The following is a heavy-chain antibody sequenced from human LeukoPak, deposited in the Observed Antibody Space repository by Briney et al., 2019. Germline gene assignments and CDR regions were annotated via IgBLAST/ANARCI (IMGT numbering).Heavy chain of an antibody. D-gene: IGHD3-10*01. V-gene: IGHV4-39*01. CDR1: GGSISSSSYY. CDR2: IYYSGST. Sequence: WETLSLTCAVSGGSISSSSYYWDWIRQPPWKGLEWIGSIYYSGSTYYNPSLKSRVSISVDTSKNQFSLKLNSVTAADTALYYCARRFDYYASGSLNWFDPWGQGTLV. J-gene: IGHJ5*02. CDR3: ARRFDYYASGSLNWFDP.